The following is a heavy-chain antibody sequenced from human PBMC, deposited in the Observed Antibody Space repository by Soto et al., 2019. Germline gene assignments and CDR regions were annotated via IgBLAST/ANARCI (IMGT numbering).Heavy chain of an antibody. CDR3: ARLNETENIVVVPAAPYFDY. CDR2: IYYSGST. J-gene: IGHJ4*02. CDR1: GGSISSGGYY. Sequence: SETLSLTCTVSGGSISSGGYYWSWIRQHPGKGLEWIGYIYYSGSTYYNPSLKSRVTISVDTSKNQFSLKLSSVTAADTAVYYCARLNETENIVVVPAAPYFDYWGQGTLVTVS. D-gene: IGHD2-2*01. V-gene: IGHV4-31*03.